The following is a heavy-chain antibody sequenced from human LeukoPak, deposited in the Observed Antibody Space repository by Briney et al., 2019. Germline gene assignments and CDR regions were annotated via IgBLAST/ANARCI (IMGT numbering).Heavy chain of an antibody. Sequence: GASVKVSCKASGYIFTGYYMHWVRQAPGQGLEWMGWINPNSGGTNYAQKFQGRVNMTRDTSISTAYMELTRLRSDDTAVYYCARGLGVPAEATTLFDYWGQGTLVTVSS. CDR2: INPNSGGT. V-gene: IGHV1-2*02. CDR1: GYIFTGYY. D-gene: IGHD2-2*01. J-gene: IGHJ4*02. CDR3: ARGLGVPAEATTLFDY.